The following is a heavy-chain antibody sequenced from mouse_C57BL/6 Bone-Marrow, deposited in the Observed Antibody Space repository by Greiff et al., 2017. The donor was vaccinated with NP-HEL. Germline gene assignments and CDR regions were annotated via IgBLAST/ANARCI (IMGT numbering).Heavy chain of an antibody. CDR3: AREYYGSSPGY. Sequence: QVQLKQSGAELVKPGASVKLSCKASGYTFTSYWMHWVKQRPGQGLEWIGMIHPNSGSTNYNEKFKSKATLTVDKSSSTAYMQLSSLTSEDSAVYYCAREYYGSSPGYWGQGTTLTVSS. V-gene: IGHV1-64*01. CDR2: IHPNSGST. J-gene: IGHJ2*01. CDR1: GYTFTSYW. D-gene: IGHD1-1*01.